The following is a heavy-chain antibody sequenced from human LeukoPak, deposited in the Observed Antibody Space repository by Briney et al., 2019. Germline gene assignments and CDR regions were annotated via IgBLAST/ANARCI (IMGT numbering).Heavy chain of an antibody. CDR1: GGTFSSYA. Sequence: SVKVSCKASGGTFSSYAISWVRQAPGQGLEWMGGIIPIFGTANYAQKFQGRVTITADESTSTAYMELSSLRSEDTAVYYCAKPRMYYYGSGSYHLDYWGQGALVTVSS. V-gene: IGHV1-69*01. CDR3: AKPRMYYYGSGSYHLDY. D-gene: IGHD3-10*01. J-gene: IGHJ4*02. CDR2: IIPIFGTA.